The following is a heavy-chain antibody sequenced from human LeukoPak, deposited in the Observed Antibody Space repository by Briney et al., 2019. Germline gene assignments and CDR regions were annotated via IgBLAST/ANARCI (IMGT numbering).Heavy chain of an antibody. Sequence: PGGSLRLSCAASGFTFSSYNMNWVRQAPGKGLEWVSSISSSSSYIYYADSVKGRFTISRDNAKNSLFLQMNSLRVEDTAVYYCARDRSTVTTNWFDPWGQGTLVTVSS. CDR3: ARDRSTVTTNWFDP. J-gene: IGHJ5*02. CDR1: GFTFSSYN. V-gene: IGHV3-21*01. D-gene: IGHD4-17*01. CDR2: ISSSSSYI.